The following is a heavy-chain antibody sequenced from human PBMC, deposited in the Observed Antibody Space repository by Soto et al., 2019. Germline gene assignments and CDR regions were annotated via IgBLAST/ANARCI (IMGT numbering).Heavy chain of an antibody. Sequence: SETLSLTCTVSGGSISSGGYYWSWIRQHPGKGLEWIGYIYYSGSTYYNPSLKSRVTISVDTSKNQFSLKLSSVTAADTAVYYCARYQLPVLVAATEDAFDIWGQGTMVTVSS. D-gene: IGHD2-15*01. CDR3: ARYQLPVLVAATEDAFDI. CDR2: IYYSGST. J-gene: IGHJ3*02. CDR1: GGSISSGGYY. V-gene: IGHV4-31*03.